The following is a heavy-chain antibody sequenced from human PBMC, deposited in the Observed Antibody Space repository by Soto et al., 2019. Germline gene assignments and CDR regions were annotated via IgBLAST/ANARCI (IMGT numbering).Heavy chain of an antibody. CDR1: GFTFSSYG. CDR3: ANQRDDYGAYVLDY. CDR2: ISYDGSNK. D-gene: IGHD4-17*01. J-gene: IGHJ4*02. Sequence: GGSLRLSCAASGFTFSSYGMHWVRQAPGKGLEWVAVISYDGSNKYYADSVKGRFTISRDNSKNTLYLQMNSLRAEDTAVYYCANQRDDYGAYVLDYWGQGTLVTVSS. V-gene: IGHV3-30*18.